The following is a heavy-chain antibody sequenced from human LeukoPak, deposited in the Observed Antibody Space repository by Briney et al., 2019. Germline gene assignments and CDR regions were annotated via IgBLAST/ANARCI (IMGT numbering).Heavy chain of an antibody. CDR3: AKDQWEILDGNWFDP. J-gene: IGHJ5*02. CDR2: ISGSGGSK. V-gene: IGHV3-23*01. Sequence: AGGSLRLSCAASGFTFSSYAMSWVRQAPGKGLEWVLAISGSGGSKYYADSVKGRFTISRDNSKTTLYLQMNSLRAEDTAVYYCAKDQWEILDGNWFDPWGQGTLVTVSS. CDR1: GFTFSSYA. D-gene: IGHD1-26*01.